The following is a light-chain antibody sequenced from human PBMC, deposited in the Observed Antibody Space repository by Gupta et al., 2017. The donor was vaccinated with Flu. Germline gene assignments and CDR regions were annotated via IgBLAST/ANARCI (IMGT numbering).Light chain of an antibody. Sequence: DIVMTPSPLSLPVTPGEPASISCRSSQSLLHSNGDDYLVWYLQRPGQSPQLLIYLGSNRASGVPDRFSGSGSGTDFTLKISRVEAEDVGVYYCMQALQTPLTCGQGNKV. V-gene: IGKV2-28*01. CDR1: QSLLHSNGDDY. J-gene: IGKJ1*01. CDR3: MQALQTPLT. CDR2: LGS.